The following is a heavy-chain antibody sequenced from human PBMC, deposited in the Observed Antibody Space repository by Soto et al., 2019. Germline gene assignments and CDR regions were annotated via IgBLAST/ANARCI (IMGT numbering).Heavy chain of an antibody. D-gene: IGHD3-22*01. V-gene: IGHV3-23*01. CDR3: AKVLSREYYYDSSGSGYYYGMDV. CDR2: ISGSGGST. CDR1: GFTFSSYA. J-gene: IGHJ6*02. Sequence: SGGSLRLSCAASGFTFSSYAMSWVRQAPGKGLEWVSAISGSGGSTYYADSVKGRFTISRDNSKNTLYLQMNSLRAEDTAVYYCAKVLSREYYYDSSGSGYYYGMDVWGQGTTVTVSS.